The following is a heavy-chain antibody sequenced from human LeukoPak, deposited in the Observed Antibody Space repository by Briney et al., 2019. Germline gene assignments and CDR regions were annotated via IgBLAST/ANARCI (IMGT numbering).Heavy chain of an antibody. CDR1: GDTFSSYA. CDR3: ARGGYPFYYFDY. Sequence: SVKVSCKASGDTFSSYAIDWVRQAPGQGLEWMGGIIPIFGTANYAQKFQGRVTITADESTSTAYMELSSLRSEDTAVYYCARGGYPFYYFDYWGQGTLVTVSS. J-gene: IGHJ4*02. CDR2: IIPIFGTA. V-gene: IGHV1-69*13. D-gene: IGHD6-13*01.